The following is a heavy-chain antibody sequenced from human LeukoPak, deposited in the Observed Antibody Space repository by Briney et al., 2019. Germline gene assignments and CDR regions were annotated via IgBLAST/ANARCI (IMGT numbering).Heavy chain of an antibody. J-gene: IGHJ4*02. CDR2: IYTSGST. Sequence: PSQTLSLTCTVSGGSISSHYWSWIRQPAGKGLDWIGRIYTSGSTSYNPSLKSRVTISVDTSKNQYSLMLSSETAADTAVYYCARDLGADDDSGGYFDYWGQGTLVTVSS. V-gene: IGHV4-4*07. CDR3: ARDLGADDDSGGYFDY. CDR1: GGSISSHY. D-gene: IGHD1-26*01.